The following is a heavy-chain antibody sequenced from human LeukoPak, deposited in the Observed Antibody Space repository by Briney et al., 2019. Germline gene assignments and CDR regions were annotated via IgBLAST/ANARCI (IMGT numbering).Heavy chain of an antibody. J-gene: IGHJ4*02. D-gene: IGHD5-24*01. V-gene: IGHV1-8*01. CDR2: MSPNSGNT. CDR3: ARVCQRWLQLLGY. Sequence: ASVKVSCKASGYTFTSYDINWVRQATGQGLEWMGWMSPNSGNTGYAQKFQGRVTMTRNTSISTAYMELSSLRSEDTAVYYCARVCQRWLQLLGYWGQGTLVTVSS. CDR1: GYTFTSYD.